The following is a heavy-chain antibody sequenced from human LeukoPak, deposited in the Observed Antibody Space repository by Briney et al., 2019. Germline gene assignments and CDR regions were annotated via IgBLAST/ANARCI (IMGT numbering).Heavy chain of an antibody. CDR2: ISISGTTI. CDR1: GVTFSSYE. J-gene: IGHJ4*02. CDR3: ARGGDYYDTYYYFDY. V-gene: IGHV3-48*03. Sequence: GGSLRLSCAASGVTFSSYEMNWVRQAPGKRVEWVSYISISGTTIYYADSVKGPFTISRDNAKNSLYLQMNSLRAEDTAVYYCARGGDYYDTYYYFDYWGQGTLVTVSS. D-gene: IGHD3-22*01.